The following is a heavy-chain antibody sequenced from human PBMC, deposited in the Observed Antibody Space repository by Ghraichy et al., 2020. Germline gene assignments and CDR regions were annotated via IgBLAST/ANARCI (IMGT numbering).Heavy chain of an antibody. V-gene: IGHV3-23*01. Sequence: LTCAASGFTFSSYAMTWVRQAPGKGLDWVSAISGSGGSTFDADSVKGRFTISRDNSKNTLFLQMNSLRAEDTALYYCARGRITIFGVVDAFDIWGQVTMVTVSS. CDR3: ARGRITIFGVVDAFDI. D-gene: IGHD3-3*01. CDR2: ISGSGGST. CDR1: GFTFSSYA. J-gene: IGHJ3*02.